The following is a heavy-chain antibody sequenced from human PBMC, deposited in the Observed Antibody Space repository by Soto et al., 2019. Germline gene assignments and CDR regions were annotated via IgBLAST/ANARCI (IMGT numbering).Heavy chain of an antibody. CDR3: ARLYCSSSTCDSWFDP. D-gene: IGHD2-2*01. CDR1: GYTFTTFW. CDR2: IDPRDSYT. J-gene: IGHJ5*02. V-gene: IGHV5-10-1*01. Sequence: LVESLKISCTGFGYTFTTFWISWVRQMPGRCLEWMGRIDPRDSYTNYSPSFQGHVTISVDKSISTAYLQWGSLKASDTAMYYCARLYCSSSTCDSWFDPWGQGTLVTVSS.